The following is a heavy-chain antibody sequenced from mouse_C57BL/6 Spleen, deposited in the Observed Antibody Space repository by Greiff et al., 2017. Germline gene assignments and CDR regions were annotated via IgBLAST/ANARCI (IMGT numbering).Heavy chain of an antibody. D-gene: IGHD1-1*01. Sequence: EVQLQESGPELVKPGASVKISCKASGYTFTDYNMDWVKQSPGKSLEWIGDINPKNGGTNYNQKFKGKATLTVDKSSSTAYMELRSLTSEDSAVYYCAREDDGSRGAMDYWGQGTTVTVSS. V-gene: IGHV1-18*01. CDR2: INPKNGGT. CDR3: AREDDGSRGAMDY. CDR1: GYTFTDYN. J-gene: IGHJ4*01.